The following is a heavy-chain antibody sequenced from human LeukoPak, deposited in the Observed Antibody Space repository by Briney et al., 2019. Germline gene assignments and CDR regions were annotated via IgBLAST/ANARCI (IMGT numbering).Heavy chain of an antibody. CDR2: IRSKANSYAT. J-gene: IGHJ4*02. V-gene: IGHV3-73*01. CDR3: TSLSGGSVEGY. CDR1: GFTFSGSA. Sequence: GGSLRLSCAASGFTFSGSAIHWVRQASGKGLEWVGRIRSKANSYATAYAALLKGRFTISRDDSKNTAYLQMNSLKTEDTAVYYCTSLSGGSVEGYWGQGTLVTVSS. D-gene: IGHD5/OR15-5a*01.